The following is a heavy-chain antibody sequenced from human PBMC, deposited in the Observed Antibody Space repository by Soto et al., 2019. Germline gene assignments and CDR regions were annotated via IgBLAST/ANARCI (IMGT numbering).Heavy chain of an antibody. CDR1: GFTFSDYD. Sequence: QVQLVESGGGVVQPGRSLRLSCEASGFTFSDYDMHWVRQAPGKGLEWVALISYDGSNKYYADSVKGRFSIYRDNSKNTLYLQVDSLRAEDTAVYYCAKDLGDNSDGYWGQGTLVTVSS. V-gene: IGHV3-30*18. J-gene: IGHJ4*02. D-gene: IGHD1-20*01. CDR3: AKDLGDNSDGY. CDR2: ISYDGSNK.